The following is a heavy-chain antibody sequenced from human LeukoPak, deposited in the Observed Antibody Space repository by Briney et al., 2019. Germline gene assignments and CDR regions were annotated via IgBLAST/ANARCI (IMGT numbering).Heavy chain of an antibody. J-gene: IGHJ4*02. Sequence: TGGSLTLSCAASGFTVSSNYMSWVRQAPGEGLGWVSVLYSDGSTYYADSVKGRFTISRDNSKNTLYLQMHSLRADDMAVYYCAKPRVDSGTGSSYGHGLDFWGQGTLVTVSS. CDR3: AKPRVDSGTGSSYGHGLDF. V-gene: IGHV3-53*01. D-gene: IGHD5-18*01. CDR2: LYSDGST. CDR1: GFTVSSNY.